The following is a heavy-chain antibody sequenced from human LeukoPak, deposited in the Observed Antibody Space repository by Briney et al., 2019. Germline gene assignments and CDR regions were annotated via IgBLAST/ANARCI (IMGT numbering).Heavy chain of an antibody. CDR2: ISSSSSYI. D-gene: IGHD3-9*01. J-gene: IGHJ4*02. CDR3: ARSYYDILTGYKEYYFDY. CDR1: GFTFSSYS. V-gene: IGHV3-21*01. Sequence: GGSLRLFCAASGFTFSSYSMNWVRQAPGKGLEWVSSISSSSSYIYYADSVKGRFTISRDNAKNSLYLQMNSLRAEDTAVYYCARSYYDILTGYKEYYFDYWGQGTLVTVSS.